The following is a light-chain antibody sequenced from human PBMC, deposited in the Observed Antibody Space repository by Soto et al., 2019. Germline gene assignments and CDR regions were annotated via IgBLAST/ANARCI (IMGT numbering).Light chain of an antibody. Sequence: QSVLTQPPSASGTPGQRVTISCSGSSSNIGSNTVNWYQQLPGTAPKLLIYSNNQRPSGVPDRFSGSKSGTSASLAISGLQSEDEADYYCAAWDDSLNGYVFETGTKFTVL. V-gene: IGLV1-44*01. CDR1: SSNIGSNT. CDR3: AAWDDSLNGYV. CDR2: SNN. J-gene: IGLJ1*01.